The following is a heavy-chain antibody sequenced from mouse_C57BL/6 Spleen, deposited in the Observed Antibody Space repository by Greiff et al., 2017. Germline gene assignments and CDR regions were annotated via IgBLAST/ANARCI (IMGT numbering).Heavy chain of an antibody. D-gene: IGHD2-5*01. Sequence: QVQLQQPGAELVMPGASVKLSCKASGYTFTSYWMHWVKQRPGQGLEWIGEIDPSDSYTNYNQKFKGKSTLTVDKSSSTAYMQLSSLTSEDSAVYYCARDSNFPWCFDVWGTGTTVTVSS. CDR3: ARDSNFPWCFDV. V-gene: IGHV1-69*01. J-gene: IGHJ1*03. CDR2: IDPSDSYT. CDR1: GYTFTSYW.